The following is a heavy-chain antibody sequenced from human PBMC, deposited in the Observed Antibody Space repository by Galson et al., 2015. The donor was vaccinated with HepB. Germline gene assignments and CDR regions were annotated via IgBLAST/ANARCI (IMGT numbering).Heavy chain of an antibody. CDR3: AKDRSYYDSSGYYSFDI. V-gene: IGHV3-23*01. Sequence: SLRLSCAASGFTFSSYAVSWVRQAPGKGLEWVSAISGSGGSTYYADSVKGRFTISRDNSKNTLYLQMNSLRAEDTAVYYCAKDRSYYDSSGYYSFDIWGQGTMVTVSS. CDR1: GFTFSSYA. CDR2: ISGSGGST. D-gene: IGHD3-22*01. J-gene: IGHJ3*02.